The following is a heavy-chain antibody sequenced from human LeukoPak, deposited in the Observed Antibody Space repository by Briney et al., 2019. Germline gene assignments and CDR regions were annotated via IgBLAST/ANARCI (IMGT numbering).Heavy chain of an antibody. D-gene: IGHD2-2*01. CDR3: ARERCSSTSCHRISGFRY. J-gene: IGHJ4*02. CDR1: GGSISSGGYS. V-gene: IGHV4-30-2*01. Sequence: SETLSLTCAVSGGSISSGGYSWSWIRQPPGKGLEWIGYIYHSGSTYYNPSLKSRVTISVDTSKNQFSLKLSSVTAADTAVYYCARERCSSTSCHRISGFRYWGQGTLVTVSS. CDR2: IYHSGST.